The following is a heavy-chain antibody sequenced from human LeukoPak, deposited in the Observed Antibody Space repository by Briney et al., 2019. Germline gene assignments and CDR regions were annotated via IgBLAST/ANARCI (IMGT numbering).Heavy chain of an antibody. Sequence: GESLKNSCKGSGYSFINNWIGWVRQMPGKGLEWMGIINPIDSETRFSPSFQGQATMSVDKSINTAYLQWSSLQASDSATYYCARLVNGNWNDGFDTWGQGTMVIVSS. CDR1: GYSFINNW. J-gene: IGHJ3*02. D-gene: IGHD1-1*01. CDR3: ARLVNGNWNDGFDT. CDR2: INPIDSET. V-gene: IGHV5-51*01.